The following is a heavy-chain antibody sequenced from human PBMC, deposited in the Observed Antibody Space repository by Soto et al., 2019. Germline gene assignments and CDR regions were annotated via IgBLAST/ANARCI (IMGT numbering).Heavy chain of an antibody. D-gene: IGHD3-10*01. CDR3: ARSAITMVRGVIREFDC. J-gene: IGHJ4*02. V-gene: IGHV1-2*02. CDR2: INPNSGGT. Sequence: QVQLVQSGAEVKKPGASVKVSCKASGYTFTGYYMHWVRQAPGQGLEWMGWINPNSGGTNYAQKFQGRVTMTRDTSISTAYMELSRLRSDDTAVYYCARSAITMVRGVIREFDCWGQGTLVTVSS. CDR1: GYTFTGYY.